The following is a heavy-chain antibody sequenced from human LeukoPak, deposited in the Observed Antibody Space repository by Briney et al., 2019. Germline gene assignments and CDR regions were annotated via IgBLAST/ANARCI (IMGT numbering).Heavy chain of an antibody. Sequence: PSETLSLTCTVSGGSISSYYWSWIRQPPGKGLEWIGYIYTSGSTNYNPSLKSRVTISVDTSKNQFSLKLSSVTAADTAVYYCARRNYDILTGYYSLDYWGQGTLVTVSS. D-gene: IGHD3-9*01. J-gene: IGHJ4*02. CDR1: GGSISSYY. CDR3: ARRNYDILTGYYSLDY. CDR2: IYTSGST. V-gene: IGHV4-4*09.